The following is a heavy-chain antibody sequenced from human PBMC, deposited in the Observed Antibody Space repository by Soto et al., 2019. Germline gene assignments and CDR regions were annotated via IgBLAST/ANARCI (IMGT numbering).Heavy chain of an antibody. CDR1: GFSFGNYW. CDR3: ARSLDY. J-gene: IGHJ4*02. V-gene: IGHV3-7*01. CDR2: INQDGSER. Sequence: GGSLRLSCAASGFSFGNYWIDWVRQAPWKGLEWVANINQDGSERHYVDSVKGRFTISRDNAKNSLYLQMSSLTAEDSALYYCARSLDYLGQGTQVPSPQ.